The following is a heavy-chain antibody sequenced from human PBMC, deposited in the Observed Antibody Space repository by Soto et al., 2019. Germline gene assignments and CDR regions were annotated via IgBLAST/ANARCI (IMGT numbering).Heavy chain of an antibody. Sequence: SETLSLTCAVAGGSIISGGYSWSWIRKPPGKGLEWIGYIYHSGSTYYNPSLKSRVTISIDTSKNQFSLKLSSVTAADTAVYYCARERFLEWLYFDYWGQGTLVTVSS. CDR1: GGSIISGGYS. D-gene: IGHD3-3*01. CDR3: ARERFLEWLYFDY. V-gene: IGHV4-30-2*05. J-gene: IGHJ4*02. CDR2: IYHSGST.